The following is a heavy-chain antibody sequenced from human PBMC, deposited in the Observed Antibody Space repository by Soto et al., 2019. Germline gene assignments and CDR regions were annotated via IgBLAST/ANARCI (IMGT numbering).Heavy chain of an antibody. J-gene: IGHJ6*03. D-gene: IGHD1-26*01. Sequence: GGSLRLSCAASGSTFSSYAMSWVRQAPGKGLEWVSAISGSGGSTYYADSVKGRFTISRDNSKNTLYLQMNSLRAEDTAVYYCAKPPPGGAYYYYYMDVWGKGTTVTVSS. CDR3: AKPPPGGAYYYYYMDV. CDR1: GSTFSSYA. CDR2: ISGSGGST. V-gene: IGHV3-23*01.